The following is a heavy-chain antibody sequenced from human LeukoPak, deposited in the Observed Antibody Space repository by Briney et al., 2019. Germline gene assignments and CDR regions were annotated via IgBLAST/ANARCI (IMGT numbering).Heavy chain of an antibody. CDR2: ISSSSSYI. V-gene: IGHV3-21*01. CDR1: GFTSSSYS. J-gene: IGHJ4*02. Sequence: GGSLRLSCAASGFTSSSYSMNWVRQAPGKGLEWVSSISSSSSYIYYADSVKGRFTISRDNAKNSLYLQMNSLRAEDAAVYYCARDGPKIDYWGQGTLVTVSS. CDR3: ARDGPKIDY.